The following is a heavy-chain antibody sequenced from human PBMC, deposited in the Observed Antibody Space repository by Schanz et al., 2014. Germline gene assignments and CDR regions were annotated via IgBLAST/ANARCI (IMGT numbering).Heavy chain of an antibody. CDR1: GFAFSSYG. Sequence: EVQLLESGGGLVQPGGSLRLSCLASGFAFSSYGMNWLRQAPGKGLEWVSYISGSSRTIYYADSMKGRFTISRDNAKNSLSLQMNSLRVEDTAVYYCARVALPGYSSPRDAFDIWGQGTMVTVAS. J-gene: IGHJ3*02. CDR2: ISGSSRTI. D-gene: IGHD5-18*01. CDR3: ARVALPGYSSPRDAFDI. V-gene: IGHV3-48*01.